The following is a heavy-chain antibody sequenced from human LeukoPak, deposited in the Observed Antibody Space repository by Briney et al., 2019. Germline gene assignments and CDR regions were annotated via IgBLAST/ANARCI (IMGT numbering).Heavy chain of an antibody. CDR3: AKAGLSRASCSGDRPFDN. D-gene: IGHD2-15*01. CDR1: GFTFSSYE. Sequence: PGGSLRLSCAASGFTFSSYEMNWVRQAPGKGLEWVSSISGSSYTTYYADSVKGRFTISRDNSKNTLYLQMNSLRAEDTAVYYCAKAGLSRASCSGDRPFDNWGQGTLVTVSS. J-gene: IGHJ4*02. V-gene: IGHV3-23*01. CDR2: ISGSSYTT.